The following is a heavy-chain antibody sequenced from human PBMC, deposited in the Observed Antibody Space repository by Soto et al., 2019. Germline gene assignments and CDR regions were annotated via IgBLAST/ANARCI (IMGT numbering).Heavy chain of an antibody. CDR3: AKADLITMIVVVITTIDY. Sequence: EVQLLESGGGLVQPGGSLRLSCAASGFTFSSYAMSWVRQAPGKGLEWVSAISGSGGSTYYADSVKGRFTISRDNSKNTLYLQMNSLRAEDTAVYYCAKADLITMIVVVITTIDYWGQGTLVTVSS. CDR1: GFTFSSYA. D-gene: IGHD3-22*01. V-gene: IGHV3-23*01. J-gene: IGHJ4*02. CDR2: ISGSGGST.